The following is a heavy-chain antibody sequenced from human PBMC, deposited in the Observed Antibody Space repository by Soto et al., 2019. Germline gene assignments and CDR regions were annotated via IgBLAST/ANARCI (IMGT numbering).Heavy chain of an antibody. CDR3: ARANSGDDDEFDY. CDR2: VNPNSGGA. Sequence: ASVNVSCKSSGYSFTGFYMHWVRQAPGQGLECMGWVNPNSGGAHYAQKFQGRVTMTRDTSVTSAYMEVTRLRSDDTAVYYCARANSGDDDEFDYWGQGTPVTVSS. CDR1: GYSFTGFY. D-gene: IGHD5-12*01. V-gene: IGHV1-2*02. J-gene: IGHJ4*02.